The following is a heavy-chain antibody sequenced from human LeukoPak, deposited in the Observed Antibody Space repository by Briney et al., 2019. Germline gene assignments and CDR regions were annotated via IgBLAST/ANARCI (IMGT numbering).Heavy chain of an antibody. D-gene: IGHD3-10*01. CDR1: GGSIRSSSYY. CDR3: ARDERGWFDP. Sequence: PSETLSLTCTVSGGSIRSSSYYWGWIRQPPGKGLEWIGSIYYSGSTYYNASLKSRVTISVDTSKNQFSLKLSSVTAADTAVYYCARDERGWFDPWGQGTLVTVSS. CDR2: IYYSGST. V-gene: IGHV4-39*07. J-gene: IGHJ5*02.